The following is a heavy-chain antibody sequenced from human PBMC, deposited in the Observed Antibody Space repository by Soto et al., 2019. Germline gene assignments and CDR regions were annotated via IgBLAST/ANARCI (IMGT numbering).Heavy chain of an antibody. J-gene: IGHJ6*02. D-gene: IGHD4-17*01. CDR3: TACQGTVTTPYASYYYYGMDV. CDR1: GFTFSNAW. CDR2: IKSKTDGGTT. V-gene: IGHV3-15*01. Sequence: GGSLRLSCAASGFTFSNAWMSWVRQAPGKGLEWVGRIKSKTDGGTTDYAAPVKGRFTISRDDSKNTLYLQMNSLKTEDTAVYYCTACQGTVTTPYASYYYYGMDVWGQGTTVTVPS.